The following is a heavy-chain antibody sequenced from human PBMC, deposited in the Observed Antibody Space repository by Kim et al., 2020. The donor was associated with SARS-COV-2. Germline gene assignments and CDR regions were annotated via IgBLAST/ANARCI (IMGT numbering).Heavy chain of an antibody. J-gene: IGHJ5*01. Sequence: SETLSLTCTVSGGSISSSSYYWGWIRQPPGKGLEWIGSIYYSGSTYYNPSLKSRVTISVDTSKNQFSLKLSSVTAADTAVYYCARRKGYGSGSYYTSWF. CDR2: IYYSGST. V-gene: IGHV4-39*01. D-gene: IGHD3-10*01. CDR1: GGSISSSSYY. CDR3: ARRKGYGSGSYYTSWF.